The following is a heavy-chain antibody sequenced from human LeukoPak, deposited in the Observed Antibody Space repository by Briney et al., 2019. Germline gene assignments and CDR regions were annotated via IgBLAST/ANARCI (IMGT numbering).Heavy chain of an antibody. CDR2: IYPGDSDT. Sequence: GASVKVSCKASGYTFTSYWIGWVRQMPGKGLHWMGIIYPGDSDTTYSPSFQGQVTIPADKSISTAYLQWSSLKASDPAIYYCARLIVGSSSTGWFDPWGQGTLVTVSS. D-gene: IGHD6-6*01. J-gene: IGHJ5*02. CDR1: GYTFTSYW. CDR3: ARLIVGSSSTGWFDP. V-gene: IGHV5-51*01.